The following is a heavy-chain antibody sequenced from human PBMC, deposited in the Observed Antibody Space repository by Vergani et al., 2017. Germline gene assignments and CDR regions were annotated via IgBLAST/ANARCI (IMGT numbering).Heavy chain of an antibody. V-gene: IGHV4-38-2*01. CDR1: GYSIGSGFY. CDR3: ARSQGDYWYFYL. D-gene: IGHD2-21*01. CDR2: IHNRGKP. J-gene: IGHJ2*01. Sequence: QVRLEESGPGLVKPSETLSITCSVSGYSIGSGFYWAWIRQSPGEGLQWLTSIHNRGKPYHNPSLKSRVSVSLDTSKNRFSLNLTSVTATDTAVYYCARSQGDYWYFYLWGPGSLVTVSS.